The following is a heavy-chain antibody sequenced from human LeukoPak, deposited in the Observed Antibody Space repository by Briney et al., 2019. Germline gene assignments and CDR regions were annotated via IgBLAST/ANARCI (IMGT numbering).Heavy chain of an antibody. Sequence: GGSLRLSCAASGFTFSSYGMNWVRQAPGKGLEWVSAISGSGDSTYYADSVKGRFTISRDNSKNALYLQMNSLRAEDTAVYYCAKDYCSGGSCYSSAAGYWGQGTLVTVSS. J-gene: IGHJ4*02. CDR2: ISGSGDST. CDR3: AKDYCSGGSCYSSAAGY. CDR1: GFTFSSYG. D-gene: IGHD2-15*01. V-gene: IGHV3-23*01.